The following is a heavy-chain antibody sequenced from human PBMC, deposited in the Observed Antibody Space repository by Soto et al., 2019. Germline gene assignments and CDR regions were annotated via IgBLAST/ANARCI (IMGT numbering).Heavy chain of an antibody. D-gene: IGHD3-10*01. CDR2: IIPIRGIA. J-gene: IGHJ4*02. V-gene: IGHV1-69*08. CDR3: AREEYYYGSGAFFDY. Sequence: QFQLVQSGAEVKKPGSSVKVSCKASGGTFSSYTISWVRQAPGQGLEWMGRIIPIRGIANYAQKFQGRVTITADKYTSTAYIELGRLISEDTAVYYCAREEYYYGSGAFFDYWGQGTLVTVSS. CDR1: GGTFSSYT.